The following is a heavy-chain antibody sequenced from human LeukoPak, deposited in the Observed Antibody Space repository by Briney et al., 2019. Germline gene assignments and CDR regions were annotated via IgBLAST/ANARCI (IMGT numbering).Heavy chain of an antibody. Sequence: SVKLSCKASGVTFSSYAISWVRQAPGQGLEWMGSIIPIFGTANYAQTLQGSVTITADKSTNTAYMELSSLRSEDTAVYYCASPAGYYDSSGFHLWGRGTLVTVSS. CDR2: IIPIFGTA. CDR1: GVTFSSYA. V-gene: IGHV1-69*06. CDR3: ASPAGYYDSSGFHL. D-gene: IGHD3-22*01. J-gene: IGHJ2*01.